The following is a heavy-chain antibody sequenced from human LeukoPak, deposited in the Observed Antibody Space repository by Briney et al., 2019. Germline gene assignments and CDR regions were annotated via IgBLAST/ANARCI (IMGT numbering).Heavy chain of an antibody. CDR1: GGSFSGYH. V-gene: IGHV4-34*01. CDR3: ARDSSSWFIDY. J-gene: IGHJ4*02. Sequence: SETLSLTCAVYGGSFSGYHWSWIRQPPGKGLEWIGEINHSGSTNYNPSLKSRVTISVDTSKNQFSLKLSSVTAADTAVYYCARDSSSWFIDYWGQGTLVTVSS. D-gene: IGHD6-13*01. CDR2: INHSGST.